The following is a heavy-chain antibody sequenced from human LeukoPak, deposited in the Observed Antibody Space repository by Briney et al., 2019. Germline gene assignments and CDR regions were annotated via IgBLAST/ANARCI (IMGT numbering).Heavy chain of an antibody. J-gene: IGHJ3*02. CDR1: GYTFTSYY. V-gene: IGHV1-46*01. D-gene: IGHD3-22*01. Sequence: GASVKVSCKASGYTFTSYYMHWVRQAPGQGLEWMGIINPSGGSTSYAQKFQGRVTMTRDMSTSTVYMELSSLRSEDTAVYYCAREPNYYDSSGYYYGGPRDAFDIWCQGTMDTVSS. CDR2: INPSGGST. CDR3: AREPNYYDSSGYYYGGPRDAFDI.